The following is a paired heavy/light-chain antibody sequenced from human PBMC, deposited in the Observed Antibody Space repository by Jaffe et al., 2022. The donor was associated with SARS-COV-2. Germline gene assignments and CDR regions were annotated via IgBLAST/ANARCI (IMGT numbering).Heavy chain of an antibody. J-gene: IGHJ6*02. CDR2: TYYRSKWSS. Sequence: QVQLQQSGPGLVKPSQTLSLTCAVSGDSVSSNSAAWNWIRQSPSRGLEWLGRTYYRSKWSSDYSMSVKSRMTITSDTSKNQFSLQLNSVTPEDTAVYYCVRGTGASGLDVWGQGTTVTVSS. D-gene: IGHD3-10*01. V-gene: IGHV6-1*01. CDR3: VRGTGASGLDV. CDR1: GDSVSSNSAA.
Light chain of an antibody. CDR3: MQALQLPRT. CDR1: QSLLGNKGNNS. Sequence: DIVMTQSPLSLPVTPGEPASISCRSSQSLLGNKGNNSVDWYLQKPGQSPQLLIYVGSNRPSGVPDRFSGSGSGTDFTLKISRVEAEDVGVYYCMQALQLPRTFGQGTKVEIK. J-gene: IGKJ1*01. V-gene: IGKV2-28*01. CDR2: VGS.